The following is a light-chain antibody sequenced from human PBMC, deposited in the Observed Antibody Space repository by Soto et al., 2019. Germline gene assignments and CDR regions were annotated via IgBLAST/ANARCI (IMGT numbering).Light chain of an antibody. J-gene: IGLJ2*01. CDR3: ATLDDSLSGRV. Sequence: VLTQPPSASGTPGQRVNISCSGSSSNNGSNFVCWYQQFPGTAPKLLIYRNNQRPTGVPGRFSGSQSGASASLAISGLRFEDEADYYCATLDDSLSGRVFGGGTKLTVL. CDR2: RNN. CDR1: SSNNGSNF. V-gene: IGLV1-47*01.